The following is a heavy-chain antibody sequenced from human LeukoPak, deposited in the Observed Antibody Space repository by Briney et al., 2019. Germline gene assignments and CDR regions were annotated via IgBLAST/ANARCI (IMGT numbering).Heavy chain of an antibody. V-gene: IGHV3-21*01. Sequence: GGSLRLSCAASGFTFSSYSMNWVRQAPGKGLEWVSSISSGSSYIYYADSVKGRFTISRDNAKNSLYLQMNSLRAEDTAVYYCARDLYLDLDGDYLGNAASDIWGQGTMVTVSS. CDR2: ISSGSSYI. CDR3: ARDLYLDLDGDYLGNAASDI. J-gene: IGHJ3*02. CDR1: GFTFSSYS. D-gene: IGHD4-17*01.